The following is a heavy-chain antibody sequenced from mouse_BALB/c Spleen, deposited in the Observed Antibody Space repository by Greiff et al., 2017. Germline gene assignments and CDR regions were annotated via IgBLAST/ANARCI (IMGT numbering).Heavy chain of an antibody. CDR2: INPSTGYT. V-gene: IGHV1-7*01. CDR1: GYTFTSYW. CDR3: AREYGNYPWFAY. D-gene: IGHD2-10*02. J-gene: IGHJ3*01. Sequence: VMLVESGAELAKPGASVKMSCKASGYTFTSYWMHWVKQRPGQGLEWIGYINPSTGYTEYNQKFKDEATLTADKSSSTAYMQLSSLTSEDSAVYYCAREYGNYPWFAYWGQGTLVTVSA.